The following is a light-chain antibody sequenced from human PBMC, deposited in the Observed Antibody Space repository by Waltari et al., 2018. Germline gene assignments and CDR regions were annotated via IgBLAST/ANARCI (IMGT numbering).Light chain of an antibody. Sequence: QSALTQPASVSGSPGQSLTISCSGTSGDIGAFNRVSWYQQFAGKAPRLLIYEDTLRPAEISDRFSGAKSGDTASLPISGLQAEDEADYFCLSYTTINTWVFGGGTKVTV. CDR3: LSYTTINTWV. CDR1: SGDIGAFNR. V-gene: IGLV2-14*01. CDR2: EDT. J-gene: IGLJ3*02.